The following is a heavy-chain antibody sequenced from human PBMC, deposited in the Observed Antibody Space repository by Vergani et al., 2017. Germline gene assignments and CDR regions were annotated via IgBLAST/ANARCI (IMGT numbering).Heavy chain of an antibody. J-gene: IGHJ4*02. Sequence: QVQLQESGPGLVKSSETLSLTCSVSFDSIRNLYCNWIRQPPGKGLEWIGSIHYSENTNYDPSLKTRVTISVDTSKNQFSLEVTYVTAADTAIYFCAHTESFILRYFHWALWGQGTLVTVSS. V-gene: IGHV4-59*08. CDR2: IHYSENT. D-gene: IGHD3-9*01. CDR3: AHTESFILRYFHWAL. CDR1: FDSIRNLY.